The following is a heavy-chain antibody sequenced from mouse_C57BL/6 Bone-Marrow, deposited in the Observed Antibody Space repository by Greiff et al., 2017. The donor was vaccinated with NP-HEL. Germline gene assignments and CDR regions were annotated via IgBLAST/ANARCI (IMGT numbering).Heavy chain of an antibody. Sequence: EVKLVESGPELVKPGASVKISCKASGYSFTDYNMNWVKQSNGKSLEWIGVINPNYGTTSYNQKFKGKATLTVDQSSSTAYMQLNSLTSEDSAVYYCARIYYYGSSPWYFDVWGTGTTVTVSS. CDR2: INPNYGTT. D-gene: IGHD1-1*01. J-gene: IGHJ1*03. V-gene: IGHV1-39*01. CDR1: GYSFTDYN. CDR3: ARIYYYGSSPWYFDV.